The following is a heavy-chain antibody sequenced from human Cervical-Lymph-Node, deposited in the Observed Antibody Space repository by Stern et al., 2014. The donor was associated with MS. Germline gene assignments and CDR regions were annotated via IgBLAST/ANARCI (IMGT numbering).Heavy chain of an antibody. CDR2: IFPVCGTP. Sequence: QVQLVQSGAEVTQPGSSVKVSCKASGGTFSTFASRWVRQAPGQGLEWMGGIFPVCGTPTYAQECRGRVTITADVSTSPVYMERSSLRADDTAVYYCALSSETSDRWDWLGYDLWGQGTLVTVSS. D-gene: IGHD3/OR15-3a*01. CDR3: ALSSETSDRWDWLGYDL. V-gene: IGHV1-69*01. J-gene: IGHJ5*02. CDR1: GGTFSTFA.